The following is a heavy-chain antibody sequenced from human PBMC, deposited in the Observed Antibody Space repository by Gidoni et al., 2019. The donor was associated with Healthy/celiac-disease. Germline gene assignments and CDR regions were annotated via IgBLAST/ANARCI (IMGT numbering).Heavy chain of an antibody. CDR2: IYPGDADT. Sequence: EVQLVQYGAEAKKPGESLKISSKGSAYSFTSYWIGWVRQMPGKGLEWMGIIYPGDADTRYSPSFQGQVTISADKSISTAYLQWSSLKASDTAMYYCARLNPPGAAAGTNWFDPWGQGTLVTVSS. V-gene: IGHV5-51*03. D-gene: IGHD6-13*01. CDR1: AYSFTSYW. J-gene: IGHJ5*02. CDR3: ARLNPPGAAAGTNWFDP.